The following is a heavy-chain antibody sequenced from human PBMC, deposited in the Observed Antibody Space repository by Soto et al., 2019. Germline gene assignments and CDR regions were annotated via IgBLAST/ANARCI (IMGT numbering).Heavy chain of an antibody. Sequence: SETLSLTCTVSGGSISNYYCNWIRQPPGKGLEWIGSSSYSGSTNYNPSLKSRVTISVDTSKNQLSLRLSSVTAADTAVYYCVRGRTWFDSWGQGTLVTVSS. V-gene: IGHV4-59*01. CDR2: SSYSGST. J-gene: IGHJ5*01. CDR1: GGSISNYY. CDR3: VRGRTWFDS.